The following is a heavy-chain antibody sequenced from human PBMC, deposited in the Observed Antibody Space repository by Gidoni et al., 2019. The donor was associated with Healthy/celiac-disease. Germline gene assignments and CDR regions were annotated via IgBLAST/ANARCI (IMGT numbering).Heavy chain of an antibody. CDR2: IYHSGST. Sequence: QLQLQESGSGLVKPSQTLSLTCAVSGGSISSGGYSWSWIRQPPGKGLEWIGYIYHSGSTYHNPALKSRVTISVDRSKNQFSLKLSSVTAADTAVYYCARSRIAVAGTRAGRYYMDVWGKGTTVTVSS. D-gene: IGHD6-19*01. CDR1: GGSISSGGYS. CDR3: ARSRIAVAGTRAGRYYMDV. V-gene: IGHV4-30-2*01. J-gene: IGHJ6*03.